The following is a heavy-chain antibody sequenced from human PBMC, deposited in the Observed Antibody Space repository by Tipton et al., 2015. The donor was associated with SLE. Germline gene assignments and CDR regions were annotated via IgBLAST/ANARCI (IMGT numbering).Heavy chain of an antibody. CDR3: ATWGTPGIAAAASYYYYGMDV. CDR1: GFSFGDYY. J-gene: IGHJ6*02. V-gene: IGHV3-11*01. CDR2: ISAGGGTT. Sequence: SLRLSCAASGFSFGDYYMSWIRQAPGKGLEWVSYISAGGGTTWHADSVKGRFTVSRDNVKNSLYLQLNSLRAEDTAVYYCATWGTPGIAAAASYYYYGMDVWGQGTTVTVSS. D-gene: IGHD6-13*01.